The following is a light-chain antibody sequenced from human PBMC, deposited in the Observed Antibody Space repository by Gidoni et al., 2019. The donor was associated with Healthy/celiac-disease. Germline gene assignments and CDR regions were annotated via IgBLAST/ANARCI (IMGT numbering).Light chain of an antibody. CDR1: QGSSSW. CDR3: QQDNSFPLT. CDR2: AAS. V-gene: IGKV1-12*01. Sequence: IQLTQSPSSVSTSVVYRVNIPCRASQGSSSWLAWYQQKPGHAPKLLIYAASSWESGVPTRFSGSGSGTDFTLTISRLQPEDFATYYCQQDNSFPLTFGGXTKVEIK. J-gene: IGKJ4*01.